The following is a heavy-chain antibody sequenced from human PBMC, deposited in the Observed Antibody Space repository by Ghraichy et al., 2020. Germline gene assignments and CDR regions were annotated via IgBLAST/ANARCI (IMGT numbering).Heavy chain of an antibody. Sequence: SGPTLVKPKETLTLTCSFSGFSLTTDGVGVAWIRQSPGKAPEWLAVIYYNDEKRYNPPLKDRLSIIKDTSKNQVVLSLTDVDPVDTGTYYCAYNPGRFAGYTFDDWGQGTQVTVSS. CDR1: GFSLTTDGVG. V-gene: IGHV2-5*01. J-gene: IGHJ4*02. CDR3: AYNPGRFAGYTFDD. CDR2: IYYNDEK. D-gene: IGHD5-24*01.